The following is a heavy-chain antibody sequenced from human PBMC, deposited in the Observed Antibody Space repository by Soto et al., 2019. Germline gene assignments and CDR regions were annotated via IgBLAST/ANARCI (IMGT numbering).Heavy chain of an antibody. CDR2: TYYRSKYYN. V-gene: IGHV6-1*01. CDR1: GDSVSSNNVT. D-gene: IGHD5-12*01. Sequence: QVQLQQSGPGLVKPSQTLSLTCTISGDSVSSNNVTWNWIRQSPSRGLEWLGRTYYRSKYYNDYALTVKRPINLNREKFKKQFSLQMNSVTPEEPGVYLCARNEGRGFGYHFDFRGQGILVTVSS. CDR3: ARNEGRGFGYHFDF. J-gene: IGHJ4*02.